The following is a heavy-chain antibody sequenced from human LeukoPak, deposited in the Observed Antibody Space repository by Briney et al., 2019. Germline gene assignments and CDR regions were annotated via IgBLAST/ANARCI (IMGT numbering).Heavy chain of an antibody. CDR3: TRGQERHWYFDL. CDR1: GFRFGDYG. D-gene: IGHD1-1*01. V-gene: IGHV3-49*03. J-gene: IGHJ2*01. CDR2: IASRPYGGTT. Sequence: GGSLRLSCTISGFRFGDYGVSWFRQAPGKGLEWVAFIASRPYGGTTQYAASMKGRFIISRDDSKNIAYLQMNSLKVEDTAVYYCTRGQERHWYFDLWGRGTLVTVSS.